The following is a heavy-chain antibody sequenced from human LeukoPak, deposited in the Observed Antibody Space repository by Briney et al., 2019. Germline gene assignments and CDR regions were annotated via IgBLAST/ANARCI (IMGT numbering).Heavy chain of an antibody. CDR3: ARQRGGDAFDF. D-gene: IGHD6-25*01. V-gene: IGHV1-2*02. Sequence: ASVKVSCKASGYTFTGYYMHWVRQAPGQGLEWMGWISPKTGDTHYVQKFQGRVTLTRDTSISTAYMELSSLRSDDTAVFYCARQRGGDAFDFWDQGTMVTVFS. CDR2: ISPKTGDT. J-gene: IGHJ3*01. CDR1: GYTFTGYY.